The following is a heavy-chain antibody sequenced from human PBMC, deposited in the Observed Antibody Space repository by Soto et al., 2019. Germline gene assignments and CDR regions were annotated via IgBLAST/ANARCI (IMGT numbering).Heavy chain of an antibody. Sequence: QITLKESGPTLVKPTQTLTLTCTFSGFSLSTSGVGVGWIRQPPGKALEWLALIYWDDDKRYSPSLKSRLTITNDPPNTQVVLTITNMHPVHTATYYCAPVVLLCFGEHHFDYWGQGTLVTVSS. J-gene: IGHJ4*02. CDR2: IYWDDDK. D-gene: IGHD3-10*01. V-gene: IGHV2-5*02. CDR3: APVVLLCFGEHHFDY. CDR1: GFSLSTSGVG.